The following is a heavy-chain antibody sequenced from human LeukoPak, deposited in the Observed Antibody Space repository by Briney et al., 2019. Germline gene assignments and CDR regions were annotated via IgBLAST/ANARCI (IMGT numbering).Heavy chain of an antibody. CDR2: IKQDGSEK. D-gene: IGHD3-3*01. CDR1: GLNLSRYW. CDR3: ARDSFFDFWSGLFDY. V-gene: IGHV3-7*01. J-gene: IGHJ4*02. Sequence: GGSLRLSCAASGLNLSRYWMSWVRQAPGKGLEWVANIKQDGSEKYYVDSVKGRFTISRDNAKNSLYLQMNSLRAEDTAVYYCARDSFFDFWSGLFDYWGQGTLVTVSS.